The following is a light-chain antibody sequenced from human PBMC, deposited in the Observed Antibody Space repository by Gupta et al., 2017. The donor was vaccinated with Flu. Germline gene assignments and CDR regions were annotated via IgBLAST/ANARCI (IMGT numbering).Light chain of an antibody. Sequence: VKITCTLSSEHTTDGIAWHQHRPGKDPPFLMMGNRDGSHTKGDGIPDRFSGSSSAAARHLTISTLQSEDDDDYYCQAGGTGVRGFGGGTKLTVL. V-gene: IGLV4-69*01. CDR1: SEHTTDG. J-gene: IGLJ3*02. CDR3: QAGGTGVRG. CDR2: GNRDGSH.